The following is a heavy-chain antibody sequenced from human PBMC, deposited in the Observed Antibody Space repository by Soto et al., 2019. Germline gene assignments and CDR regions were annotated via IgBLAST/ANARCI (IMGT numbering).Heavy chain of an antibody. Sequence: GGSLRLSCAASGFTFSSYGMHWVRQAPGKGLEWVAVIWYDGSNKYYADSVKGRFTISRDNSKNTLYLQMNSLRAEDTAVYYYARGNVVGPHDYWGQGTLVTVSS. CDR2: IWYDGSNK. D-gene: IGHD2-2*01. CDR3: ARGNVVGPHDY. CDR1: GFTFSSYG. V-gene: IGHV3-33*01. J-gene: IGHJ4*02.